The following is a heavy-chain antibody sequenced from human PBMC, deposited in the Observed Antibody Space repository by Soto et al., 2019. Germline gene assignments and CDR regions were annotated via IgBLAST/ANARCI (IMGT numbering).Heavy chain of an antibody. CDR1: GFTFSSYA. Sequence: GGSLRLSCAASGFTFSSYAMHWVRQAPGKGLEWVAVISYDGSNKYYADSVKGRFTISRDNSKNTLYLQMHSLRAEDTAVYSCARYVGWGELLPSYGREVWAQGPRVTAS. CDR3: ARYVGWGELLPSYGREV. CDR2: ISYDGSNK. D-gene: IGHD1-26*01. V-gene: IGHV3-30-3*01. J-gene: IGHJ6*02.